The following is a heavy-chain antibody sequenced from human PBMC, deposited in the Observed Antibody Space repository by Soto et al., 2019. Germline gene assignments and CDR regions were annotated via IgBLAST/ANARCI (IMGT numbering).Heavy chain of an antibody. D-gene: IGHD1-20*01. CDR2: IDTSSTYI. CDR1: GFSFSSFT. CDR3: ARETVSYSWNDGLMAV. Sequence: EVQLVESGGGLVKPGGSLRLSCAASGFSFSSFTMNWVRQAPGKGLEWVSSIDTSSTYIYYADSVTGRFTISRDNAKKSVYLQMHSLSAEDTAGYYCARETVSYSWNDGLMAVWGQGTTVSVPS. V-gene: IGHV3-21*02. J-gene: IGHJ6*02.